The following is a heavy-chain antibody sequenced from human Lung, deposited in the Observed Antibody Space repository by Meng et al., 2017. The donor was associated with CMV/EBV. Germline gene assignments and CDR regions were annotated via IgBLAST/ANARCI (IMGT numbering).Heavy chain of an antibody. Sequence: ASXXVSXKASGYPFTNYYLRWVRQAPGQGFEWMGLINPSGGATDYAQKFQGRVTMTTDTSASTVYMELRSLTSEDTALYYCARDQSLRVWFDLWGQGTLVTVSS. CDR2: INPSGGAT. V-gene: IGHV1-46*01. CDR3: ARDQSLRVWFDL. J-gene: IGHJ5*02. CDR1: GYPFTNYY.